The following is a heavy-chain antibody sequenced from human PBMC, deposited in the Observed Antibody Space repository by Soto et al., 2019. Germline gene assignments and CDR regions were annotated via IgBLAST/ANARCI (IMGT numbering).Heavy chain of an antibody. CDR1: GFTFSSYG. CDR2: ISYDGSNK. V-gene: IGHV3-30*18. J-gene: IGHJ4*02. CDR3: AKDRTESTYYFDY. Sequence: QVQLVESGGGVVQPGRSLRLSCAASGFTFSSYGMLWVRQAPGKGLEWVAVISYDGSNKYYADSVKGRFTISRDNSKNTLYLQMNSLRAEDTAVYYCAKDRTESTYYFDYWGQGTLVTGSS. D-gene: IGHD2-21*02.